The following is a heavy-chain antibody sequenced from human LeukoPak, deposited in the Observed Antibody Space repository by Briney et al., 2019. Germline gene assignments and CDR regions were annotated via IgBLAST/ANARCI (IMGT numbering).Heavy chain of an antibody. J-gene: IGHJ5*02. CDR2: IMPLFGTA. V-gene: IGHV1-69*05. CDR3: ARDVHGDYGSGWFDP. Sequence: ASVKVSCKTSGGTFNNSAISWVRQAPGQGLDWLGGIMPLFGTAGYAQKFQGRVTITKDESTRTVYLELTSLTSDDTAVYYCARDVHGDYGSGWFDPWGQGTLVSVSS. D-gene: IGHD4-17*01. CDR1: GGTFNNSA.